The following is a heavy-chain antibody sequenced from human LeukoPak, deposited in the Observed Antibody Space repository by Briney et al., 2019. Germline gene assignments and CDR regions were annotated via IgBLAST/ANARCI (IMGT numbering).Heavy chain of an antibody. V-gene: IGHV4-59*01. CDR3: AREGVLDGSGSRYYYYYYMDV. J-gene: IGHJ6*03. CDR1: GGSMSGYY. D-gene: IGHD3-10*01. CDR2: ISYSGST. Sequence: PSETLSLTCTVSGGSMSGYYWSWIRQPPGKGPEWIGYISYSGSTDYIPSLKSRVTISVETSKNQFSLKLNSVTAADTAVYYCAREGVLDGSGSRYYYYYYMDVWGKGTTVTISS.